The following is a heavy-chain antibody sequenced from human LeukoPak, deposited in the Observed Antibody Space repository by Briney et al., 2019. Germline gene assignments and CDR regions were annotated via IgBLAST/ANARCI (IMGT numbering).Heavy chain of an antibody. J-gene: IGHJ4*02. CDR2: ISSDSDVT. D-gene: IGHD2-15*01. CDR1: GFTFSDAV. V-gene: IGHV3-23*01. Sequence: SGGSLRLSCAASGFTFSDAVMSWFRQAPGERLEWFSAISSDSDVTYYAASVKGRFTISRDNSKSTVYLQMNSLRAEDAATYYCAKVGYCSSNCFRTHDYWGQGALVTVSS. CDR3: AKVGYCSSNCFRTHDY.